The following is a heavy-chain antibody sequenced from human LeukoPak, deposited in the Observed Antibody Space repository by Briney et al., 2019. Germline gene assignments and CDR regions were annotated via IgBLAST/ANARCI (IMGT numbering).Heavy chain of an antibody. Sequence: PSETLSLTCTVSGVSISRGRYHWGWIRQSPGKGLQWIGTISYSEDTYSNPSLESRVTISLDTSKNQFSVRLSSVTAADTALYYCARYVRDSYDSHYFDYWGQGTLVTVSS. CDR3: ARYVRDSYDSHYFDY. CDR2: ISYSEDT. D-gene: IGHD3-16*01. CDR1: GVSISRGRYH. J-gene: IGHJ4*02. V-gene: IGHV4-39*07.